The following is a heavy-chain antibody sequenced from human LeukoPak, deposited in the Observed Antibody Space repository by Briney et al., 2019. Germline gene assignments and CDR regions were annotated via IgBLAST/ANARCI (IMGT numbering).Heavy chain of an antibody. J-gene: IGHJ5*02. V-gene: IGHV1-8*01. Sequence: ASVKVSCKASGYTFTSYDINWVRQATGQGLEWMGWMNPNSGNTGYAQKFQGRVTMTRNTSISTAYMELSSLRSEDTAVYYRASSLESGWYENWFDPWGQGTLVTVSS. CDR2: MNPNSGNT. CDR1: GYTFTSYD. CDR3: ASSLESGWYENWFDP. D-gene: IGHD6-19*01.